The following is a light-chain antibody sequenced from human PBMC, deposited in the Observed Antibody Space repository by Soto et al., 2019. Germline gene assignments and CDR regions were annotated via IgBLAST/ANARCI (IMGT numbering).Light chain of an antibody. V-gene: IGLV2-14*01. Sequence: QSALTQPASVSGSPGQSITISCTGTSSDVGGYNYVSWYQQHPGKAPKLMIYDVSNRPSGVSNRFSGSKSGNMASLTISGLQAEDEADYYCSSYTSSSILFGGGTKLTVL. CDR2: DVS. J-gene: IGLJ2*01. CDR1: SSDVGGYNY. CDR3: SSYTSSSIL.